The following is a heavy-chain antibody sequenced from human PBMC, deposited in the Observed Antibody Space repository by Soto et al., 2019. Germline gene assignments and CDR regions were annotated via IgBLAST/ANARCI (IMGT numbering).Heavy chain of an antibody. V-gene: IGHV4-59*08. CDR1: GGSISSYY. CDR3: ARRYSSSSDY. CDR2: IFYSGST. D-gene: IGHD6-13*01. J-gene: IGHJ4*02. Sequence: VQLQESGPGLVKPSETLSLTYTVSGGSISSYYWSWIRQPPGKGLEWIGYIFYSGSTNYNPSLXIXVXIXXDTSKNQFSLKLSSVTAADTAVYYCARRYSSSSDYWGQGTLVTVSS.